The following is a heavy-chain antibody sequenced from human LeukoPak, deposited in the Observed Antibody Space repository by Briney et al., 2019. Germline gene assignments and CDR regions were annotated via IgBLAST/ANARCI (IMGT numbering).Heavy chain of an antibody. J-gene: IGHJ4*02. CDR1: DDSISDYY. D-gene: IGHD4-11*01. V-gene: IGHV4-59*01. CDR3: ARALDGYYSSFGLDY. CDR2: FHNSGTS. Sequence: SETLSLTCTVSDDSISDYYRGWIRQPPVKGLEWIGYFHNSGTSTYNPSLKSRVTISVDTSNNQFSLKLTSVTAADTVVYYCARALDGYYSSFGLDYWGQGTLVTVSS.